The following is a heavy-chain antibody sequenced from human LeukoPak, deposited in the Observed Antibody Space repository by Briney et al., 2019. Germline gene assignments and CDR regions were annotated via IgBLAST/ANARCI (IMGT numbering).Heavy chain of an antibody. Sequence: GASVKVSCKATGDTFSNYAFSWVRQAPGQGLEWMGGIIPILGTTNYAQKFQGRVTITAGESTSTAYMEVSSLRSEDTAVYYCATSLGYTYTTFDSWGQGTLVTVSS. CDR3: ATSLGYTYTTFDS. D-gene: IGHD5-18*01. V-gene: IGHV1-69*13. J-gene: IGHJ4*02. CDR2: IIPILGTT. CDR1: GDTFSNYA.